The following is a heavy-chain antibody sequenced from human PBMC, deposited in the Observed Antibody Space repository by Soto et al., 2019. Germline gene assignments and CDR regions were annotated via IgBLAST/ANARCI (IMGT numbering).Heavy chain of an antibody. CDR3: AREFRNAFDF. V-gene: IGHV6-1*01. CDR2: TYYTSTWYN. CDR1: GDSVSRNSVA. Sequence: QVQLQQSGPGLVKPSQTLSLTCAISGDSVSRNSVAWNWIRQSTSRGLEWLGRTYYTSTWYNDYAVSVKSRITIKPDTSKNQVSLQLNSVTPEDTAGYYCAREFRNAFDFWGQGTMVTVSS. J-gene: IGHJ3*01.